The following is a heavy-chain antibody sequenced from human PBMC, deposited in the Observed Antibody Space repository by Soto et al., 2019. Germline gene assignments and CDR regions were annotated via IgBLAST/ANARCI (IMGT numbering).Heavy chain of an antibody. D-gene: IGHD6-19*01. CDR3: ASTRIAVAGYYFDY. CDR2: IYYSGTT. J-gene: IGHJ4*02. V-gene: IGHV4-59*02. Sequence: QVQLQESGPGLVKPSETLSLTCSVSSGSVNFYYWSWIRQSPEKGLEWIGNIYYSGTTNYNPSLKTRVTMSVDLPKNQFSLRLSSVTAADTAVYFCASTRIAVAGYYFDYWGQGALVIVSS. CDR1: SGSVNFYY.